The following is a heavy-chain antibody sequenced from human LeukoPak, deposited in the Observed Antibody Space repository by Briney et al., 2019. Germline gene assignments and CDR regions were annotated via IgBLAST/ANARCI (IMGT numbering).Heavy chain of an antibody. Sequence: ASVKVSCKASGGSFSSYAINWVRQAPGQGLEWMGGIIPIFGTANYAQKFQGRVTITADKSTSTAYMELSSLRSEDTAVYYCARDLGQQQLVQYWFDPWGQGTLVTVSS. J-gene: IGHJ5*02. D-gene: IGHD6-13*01. V-gene: IGHV1-69*06. CDR3: ARDLGQQQLVQYWFDP. CDR1: GGSFSSYA. CDR2: IIPIFGTA.